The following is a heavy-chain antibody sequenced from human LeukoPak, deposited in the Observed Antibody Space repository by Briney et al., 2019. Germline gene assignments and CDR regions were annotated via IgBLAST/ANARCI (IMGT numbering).Heavy chain of an antibody. CDR3: SRTDNYDAGDY. Sequence: GGSLTLTCAASGFTFISYSMNWVRQAPGKGLEWVSSISSTSSYIYYADSLKGRFTISRENAKNSLDLQMNSLRAEDTAVYYCSRTDNYDAGDYWGQGALVTVSS. CDR2: ISSTSSYI. V-gene: IGHV3-21*06. CDR1: GFTFISYS. J-gene: IGHJ4*02. D-gene: IGHD4/OR15-4a*01.